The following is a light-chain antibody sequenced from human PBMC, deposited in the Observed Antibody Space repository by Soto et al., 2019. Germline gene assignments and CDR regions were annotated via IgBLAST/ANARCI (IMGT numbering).Light chain of an antibody. CDR3: CSYSGSYV. CDR2: EVS. J-gene: IGLJ1*01. V-gene: IGLV2-14*01. Sequence: QSALTQPASVSGSPGQSITISCTGTSSDVGAYNFVSWYQQFPGKAPKLMIYEVSNRPSGVSDRFSGSKSGNTASLIISGLRPEDEADYYCCSYSGSYVFGTGTKLTVL. CDR1: SSDVGAYNF.